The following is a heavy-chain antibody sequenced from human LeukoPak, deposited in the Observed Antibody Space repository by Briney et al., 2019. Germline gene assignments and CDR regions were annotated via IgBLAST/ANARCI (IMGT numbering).Heavy chain of an antibody. D-gene: IGHD2-8*01. J-gene: IGHJ2*01. V-gene: IGHV4-34*01. CDR2: INHSGST. CDR1: GGSFSGYY. Sequence: SETLSLTCAVYGGSFSGYYWSWIRQPPGKGLEWIGEINHSGSTNYNPSLKSRVTISVDTSKNQFSLKLSSVTAADTAVYYCARGSIVLMVYAKVNWYFDLWGRGTLVTVSS. CDR3: ARGSIVLMVYAKVNWYFDL.